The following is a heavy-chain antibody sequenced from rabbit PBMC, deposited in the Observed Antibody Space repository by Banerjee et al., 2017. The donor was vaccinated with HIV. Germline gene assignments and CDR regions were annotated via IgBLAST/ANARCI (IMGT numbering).Heavy chain of an antibody. D-gene: IGHD2-1*01. Sequence: QEQLEESGGDLVKPEGSLTLTCTASGFSFSYNYWICWVRQAPGKGLEWIGCIGAGSGTTYYATWAKGRFTISKTSSTTVTLQMTSLTGADTATYFCARDLSYDDYGYFDLWGPGTLVTVS. J-gene: IGHJ4*01. V-gene: IGHV1S45*01. CDR2: IGAGSGTT. CDR1: GFSFSYNYW. CDR3: ARDLSYDDYGYFDL.